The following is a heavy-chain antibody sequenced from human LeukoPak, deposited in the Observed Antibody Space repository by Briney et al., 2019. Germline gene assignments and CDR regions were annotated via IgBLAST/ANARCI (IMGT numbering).Heavy chain of an antibody. CDR1: GGSVSSGSYY. Sequence: PSETLSLTCTVSGGSVSSGSYYWNWIRQPPGKGLEWIGYIYYSGSTNYNPSLKSRVTISVDTSKNQFSLKLSSVTAADTAVYYCARAWGLRPLDYWGQGTLVTVSS. CDR2: IYYSGST. J-gene: IGHJ4*02. CDR3: ARAWGLRPLDY. V-gene: IGHV4-61*01. D-gene: IGHD1-26*01.